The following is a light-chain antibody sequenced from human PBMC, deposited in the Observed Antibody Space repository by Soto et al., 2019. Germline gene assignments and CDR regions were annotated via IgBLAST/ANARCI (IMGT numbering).Light chain of an antibody. Sequence: QSALTQPASVSGSPGQSITISCTGTSSDVSDYNYVSWYQQHPGKAPKLVISEVTIRPSGVSHRVSGSKSDNTASLFISGLQAEDEADYYCSSYTGIRTLVFGGGTKLTVL. CDR3: SSYTGIRTLV. J-gene: IGLJ1*01. CDR2: EVT. V-gene: IGLV2-14*01. CDR1: SSDVSDYNY.